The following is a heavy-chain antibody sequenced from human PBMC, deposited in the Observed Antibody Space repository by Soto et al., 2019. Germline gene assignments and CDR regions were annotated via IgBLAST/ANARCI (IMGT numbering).Heavy chain of an antibody. CDR1: GFTFNNYW. J-gene: IGHJ5*02. CDR2: INTDGSRT. CDR3: AKVATGSHNWFDP. D-gene: IGHD1-1*01. Sequence: EVQLVESGGELVQPGGSLRLSCAASGFTFNNYWMHWVRQAPGKGLVWVSRINTDGSRTNYADSVKGRFTISRDDAKNTLYLQMDSLRAEDTAVYYCAKVATGSHNWFDPWGQGTLVTVSS. V-gene: IGHV3-74*01.